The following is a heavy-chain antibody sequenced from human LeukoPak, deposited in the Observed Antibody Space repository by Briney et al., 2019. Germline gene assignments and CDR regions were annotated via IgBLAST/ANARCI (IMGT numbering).Heavy chain of an antibody. Sequence: GGSLRLSCAASGFTFSSHAMSWVCQAPGKGLEWVSTISGSGGSTYYANSVKGRFTISRDNSKNTLYLQMNSLRAEDSAVYYCAKDACVGDCNFHFDYWGQGTLVPVSS. CDR2: ISGSGGST. J-gene: IGHJ4*02. D-gene: IGHD2-21*02. CDR1: GFTFSSHA. V-gene: IGHV3-23*01. CDR3: AKDACVGDCNFHFDY.